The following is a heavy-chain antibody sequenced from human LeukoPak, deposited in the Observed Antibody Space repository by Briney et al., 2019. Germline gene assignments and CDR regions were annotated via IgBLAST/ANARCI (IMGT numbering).Heavy chain of an antibody. Sequence: HPGGSLRLSCAASGFTFSSYAMSWVRQAPGKGLEWVSAISGSGGSTYYADPVKGRFTISRDNSKNTLYLQMNSLRAEDTAVYYCAKDHPGGIGGLSFGYWGQGTLVTVSS. V-gene: IGHV3-23*01. J-gene: IGHJ4*02. CDR2: ISGSGGST. CDR1: GFTFSSYA. CDR3: AKDHPGGIGGLSFGY. D-gene: IGHD1-14*01.